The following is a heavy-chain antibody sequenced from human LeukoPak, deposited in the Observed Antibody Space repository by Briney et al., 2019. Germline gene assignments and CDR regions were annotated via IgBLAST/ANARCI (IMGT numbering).Heavy chain of an antibody. V-gene: IGHV3-23*01. CDR2: ISGSGVTT. CDR1: GFTLSSFA. D-gene: IGHD2-21*02. J-gene: IGHJ4*02. Sequence: GGSLRLSCAASGFTLSSFAMNWFRQAPGKGLEWVSGISGSGVTTYHADSVKGRFTISRDNSKNTLYLQMNSLRAEDTAVYYCTKALYCVGDCYSRDDYWGQGTLVTVSS. CDR3: TKALYCVGDCYSRDDY.